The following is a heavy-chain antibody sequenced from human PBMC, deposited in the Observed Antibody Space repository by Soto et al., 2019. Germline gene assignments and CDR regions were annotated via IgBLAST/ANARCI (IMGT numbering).Heavy chain of an antibody. CDR2: ISDNGGNT. Sequence: GGSLRLSCAASGFTFGNVAMAWVRQAPGKGLEWVSSISDNGGNTDYADSARGRFTLSRDNSKNTLYLQMDHLKAEDTAVYYCAKLYWNPRYFDSWGQGARVTVSS. CDR3: AKLYWNPRYFDS. V-gene: IGHV3-23*01. J-gene: IGHJ4*02. CDR1: GFTFGNVA. D-gene: IGHD1-1*01.